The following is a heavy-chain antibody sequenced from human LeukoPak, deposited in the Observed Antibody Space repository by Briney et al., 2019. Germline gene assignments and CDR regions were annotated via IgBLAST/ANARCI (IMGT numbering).Heavy chain of an antibody. V-gene: IGHV4-59*01. J-gene: IGHJ3*02. CDR1: GGSIRSYH. CDR2: IYDTGST. CDR3: ARDRSGSYWADAFDI. D-gene: IGHD1-26*01. Sequence: SETLSLTCSVSGGSIRSYHWSWIRQSPGKGLGWIGYIYDTGSTNYNPSLKSRVTISLDTSKNQFSLKLSSVTAADTAVYYCARDRSGSYWADAFDIWGQGTMVTVSS.